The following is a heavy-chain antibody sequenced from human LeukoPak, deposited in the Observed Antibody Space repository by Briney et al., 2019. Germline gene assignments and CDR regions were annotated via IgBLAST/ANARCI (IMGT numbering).Heavy chain of an antibody. CDR2: IYYSGST. V-gene: IGHV4-30-4*01. D-gene: IGHD3-22*01. J-gene: IGHJ4*02. CDR3: ARVPFRDYDSSGYYYGEGVDY. Sequence: PSQTLSLTCTVSGGSISSGDYYWSWIRQPPGKGLEWIGYIYYSGSTYYNPSLKSRVTISVDTSKNQFSLKLSSVTAADTAVYYCARVPFRDYDSSGYYYGEGVDYWGQGTLVTVSS. CDR1: GGSISSGDYY.